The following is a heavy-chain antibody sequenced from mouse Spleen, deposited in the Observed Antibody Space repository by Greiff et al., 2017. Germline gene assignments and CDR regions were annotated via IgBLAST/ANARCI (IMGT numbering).Heavy chain of an antibody. CDR3: ARPSSDLED. V-gene: IGHV14-3*01. Sequence: VHLKPSVAELVRPGASVKLSCTASGFNFKNTYLPWVKQRPEQGLEWIGRIYPANGNTKYAPKFQGQATITADTSSNTAYRQHSSQTSEDTAIYYCARPSSDLEDGGQGTTRTVSS. CDR1: GFNFKNTY. J-gene: IGHJ2*01. CDR2: IYPANGNT.